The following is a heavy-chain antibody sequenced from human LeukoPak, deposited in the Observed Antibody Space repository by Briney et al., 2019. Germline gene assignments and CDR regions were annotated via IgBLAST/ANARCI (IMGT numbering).Heavy chain of an antibody. CDR3: ARGRGFSGSYSYFDY. CDR2: ISSSSSYI. V-gene: IGHV3-21*01. D-gene: IGHD1-26*01. Sequence: PGGSLRLSCAASGFTFSSYSMNWVRQAPGKGLEWVSSISSSSSYIYYADSVKGRFTISRDNAKNSLYLQMNSLRAEDTAVYYCARGRGFSGSYSYFDYWGQGTLVTVSS. J-gene: IGHJ4*02. CDR1: GFTFSSYS.